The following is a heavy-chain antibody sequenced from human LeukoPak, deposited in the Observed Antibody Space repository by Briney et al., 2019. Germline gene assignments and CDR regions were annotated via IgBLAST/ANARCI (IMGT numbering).Heavy chain of an antibody. D-gene: IGHD7-27*01. CDR2: IYPGDSDT. CDR3: ARLEGLGSFYYYYGMDV. Sequence: GESLKISCKGSGYSFTSYWIGWVRQMPGKGLEWMGIIYPGDSDTRYSPSFQGQVTISADKSISTAYLQWTSLKASDTDMYYCARLEGLGSFYYYYGMDVWGQGTTVTVSS. CDR1: GYSFTSYW. V-gene: IGHV5-51*01. J-gene: IGHJ6*02.